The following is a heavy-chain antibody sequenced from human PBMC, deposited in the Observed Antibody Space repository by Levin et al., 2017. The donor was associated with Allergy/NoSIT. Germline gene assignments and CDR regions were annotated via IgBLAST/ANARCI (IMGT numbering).Heavy chain of an antibody. CDR1: GYTFTSYY. CDR2: INPSGGST. CDR3: ARDQGVLWFGEPGDAFDI. V-gene: IGHV1-46*01. J-gene: IGHJ3*02. Sequence: ASVKVSCKASGYTFTSYYMHWVRQAPGQGLEWMGIINPSGGSTSYAQKFQGRVTMTRDTSTSTVYMELSSLRSEDTAVYYCARDQGVLWFGEPGDAFDIWGQGTMVTVSS. D-gene: IGHD3-10*01.